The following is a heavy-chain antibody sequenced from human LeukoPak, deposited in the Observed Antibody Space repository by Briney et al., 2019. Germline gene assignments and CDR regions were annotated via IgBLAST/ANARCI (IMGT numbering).Heavy chain of an antibody. Sequence: SETLSLTCTVSGGSISSYYWNWIRQPPGEGLEWIGYIYYSGSTNYNPSLKSRVTISVDTSKNQFSLKLNSVTAADTAVYYCARSLQYNNNNYFYYGMDVWGQGTTVSVSS. CDR1: GGSISSYY. V-gene: IGHV4-59*01. CDR3: ARSLQYNNNNYFYYGMDV. D-gene: IGHD3-10*01. CDR2: IYYSGST. J-gene: IGHJ6*02.